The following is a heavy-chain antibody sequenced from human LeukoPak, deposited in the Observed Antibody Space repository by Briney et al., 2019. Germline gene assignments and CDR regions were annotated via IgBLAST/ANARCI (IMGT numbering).Heavy chain of an antibody. CDR1: GFTFSNYW. Sequence: GGSLRLSCAASGFTFSNYWMSWVRQAPGKGLEWVANIKQDGSEKYSVDSVKGRFTISRDNAKNSLYLQMNSLRAEDTAVYYCAKASAVVVVAASLDYWGQGTLVTVSS. D-gene: IGHD2-15*01. CDR3: AKASAVVVVAASLDY. J-gene: IGHJ4*02. CDR2: IKQDGSEK. V-gene: IGHV3-7*01.